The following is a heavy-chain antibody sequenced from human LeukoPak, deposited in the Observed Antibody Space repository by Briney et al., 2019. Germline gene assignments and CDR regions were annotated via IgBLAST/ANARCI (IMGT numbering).Heavy chain of an antibody. J-gene: IGHJ4*02. CDR3: ARGYGDYGGGLDY. CDR2: IYSGGST. CDR1: GFTVSSNY. Sequence: GSLRLSCAASGFTVSSNYMSWVRQAPGKGLEWVSVIYSGGSTYYADSVKGRFTISRDNSKNTLYLQMNSLRAEDTAVYYCARGYGDYGGGLDYWGQGTLVTVSS. D-gene: IGHD4-17*01. V-gene: IGHV3-53*01.